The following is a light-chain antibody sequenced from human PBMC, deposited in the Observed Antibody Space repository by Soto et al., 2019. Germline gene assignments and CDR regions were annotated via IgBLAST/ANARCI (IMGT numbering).Light chain of an antibody. CDR2: GSF. Sequence: SVITGAPCTLSVSTGERATLSCRASQIVSTALVCYQQTPGQAPRLLMYGSFLRASGTPARFTGSGSGTEFTLTISSLQSEDFAVYYCLQHNIGPPADLGQGTR. CDR3: LQHNIGPPAD. J-gene: IGKJ5*01. V-gene: IGKV3-15*01. CDR1: QIVSTA.